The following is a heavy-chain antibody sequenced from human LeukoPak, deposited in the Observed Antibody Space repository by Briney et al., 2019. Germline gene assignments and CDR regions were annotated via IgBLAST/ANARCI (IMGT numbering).Heavy chain of an antibody. V-gene: IGHV4-39*01. D-gene: IGHD6-6*01. CDR2: VYFDGDT. CDR3: ARHRKSARNYLYYYMDV. J-gene: IGHJ6*03. CDR1: GGSISSSSYY. Sequence: SETLSLTCTVSGGSISSSSYYWGWIRQPPGKGLEWIGSVYFDGDTSYSPSLKSRVIISVDTSKNQFSLNLTSVTAADTALYYCARHRKSARNYLYYYMDVWGKGTTATVSS.